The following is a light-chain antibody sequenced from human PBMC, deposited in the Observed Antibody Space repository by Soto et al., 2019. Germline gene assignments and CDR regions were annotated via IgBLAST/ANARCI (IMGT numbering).Light chain of an antibody. CDR1: QSIRTS. CDR3: QQRTNWPPLYI. CDR2: DAS. V-gene: IGKV3-11*01. Sequence: EIVLTQSPATLSLSPGERATLSCRASQSIRTSLAWYQQKPGQAPRLLIYDASNRATGIPARFSGSGSGTDFTLTISSLEPEDFAVYYCQQRTNWPPLYIFGQGTKLEIK. J-gene: IGKJ2*01.